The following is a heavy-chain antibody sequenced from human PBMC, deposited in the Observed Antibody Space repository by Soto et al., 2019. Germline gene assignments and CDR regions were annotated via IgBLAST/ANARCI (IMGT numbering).Heavy chain of an antibody. CDR3: ARRAVTVTTSHYYYYGMDV. CDR1: GYTFTSYG. CDR2: ISAYNGHT. Sequence: GSVKVSCKASGYTFTSYGISWVRQAPGQGLEWMGWISAYNGHTNYAQKLQGRVTMTTDTSTSTAYMELRSLRSDDTAVYYCARRAVTVTTSHYYYYGMDVWGQGTTVTVSS. V-gene: IGHV1-18*01. J-gene: IGHJ6*02. D-gene: IGHD4-17*01.